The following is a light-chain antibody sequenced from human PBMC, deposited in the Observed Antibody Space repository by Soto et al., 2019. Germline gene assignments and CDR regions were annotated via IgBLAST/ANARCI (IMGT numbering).Light chain of an antibody. J-gene: IGLJ2*01. CDR1: SSDVGGYKY. CDR3: SSYTSSSTLL. V-gene: IGLV2-14*01. Sequence: QSVLTQPASVSGSPGQSITISCTGTSSDVGGYKYVSWYQQHPGKAPKLIIYDVSNRPSGVSNRFSGSKSGNTASLTISGLQAEDEAEYHCSSYTSSSTLLFGGGTKLTVL. CDR2: DVS.